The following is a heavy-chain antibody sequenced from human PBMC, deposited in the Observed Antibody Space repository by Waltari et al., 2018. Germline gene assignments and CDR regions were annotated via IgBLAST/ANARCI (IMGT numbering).Heavy chain of an antibody. CDR1: GGSISSSSYY. D-gene: IGHD6-19*01. Sequence: QLQLQESGPGLVKPSETLSLTCTVSGGSISSSSYYWGWIRQPPAKGLEWIGSIYYSGRTLRNPSLNGRATKSVKTPKNQFSLKLSSVTAADTAVYYWASPGGTGYSSGWSKYYFDYWGQGTLVTVSS. V-gene: IGHV4-39*01. CDR3: ASPGGTGYSSGWSKYYFDY. J-gene: IGHJ4*02. CDR2: IYYSGRT.